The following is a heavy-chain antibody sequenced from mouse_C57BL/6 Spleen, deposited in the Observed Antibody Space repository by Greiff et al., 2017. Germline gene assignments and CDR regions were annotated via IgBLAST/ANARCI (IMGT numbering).Heavy chain of an antibody. CDR2: IYPSDSET. CDR3: ARGGGLDD. CDR1: GYTFTSYW. D-gene: IGHD3-3*01. Sequence: QVQLQQPGAELVRPGSSVKLSCKASGYTFTSYWMDWVKQRPGQGLEWIGNIYPSDSETHYTQKFKDKATLTVDKSSSTAYMQLSSLAAEDSAVYYCARGGGLDDWGQGTTLTVSS. V-gene: IGHV1-61*01. J-gene: IGHJ2*01.